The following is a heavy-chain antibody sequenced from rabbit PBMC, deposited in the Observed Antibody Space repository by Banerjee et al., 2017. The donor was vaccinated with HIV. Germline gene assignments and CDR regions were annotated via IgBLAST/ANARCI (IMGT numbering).Heavy chain of an antibody. V-gene: IGHV1S40*01. J-gene: IGHJ4*01. D-gene: IGHD6-1*01. CDR3: ARDPYAGYAGYGYATFFL. CDR1: GFSFSSSYY. CDR2: IYAGSSGST. Sequence: QSLEESGGDLVKPGASLTLTCTASGFSFSSSYYMCWVRQAPGKGLEWIACIYAGSSGSTYYASWAKGRFTISKTSSTTVTLQMTSLTAADTATYFCARDPYAGYAGYGYATFFLWGPGTLVTVS.